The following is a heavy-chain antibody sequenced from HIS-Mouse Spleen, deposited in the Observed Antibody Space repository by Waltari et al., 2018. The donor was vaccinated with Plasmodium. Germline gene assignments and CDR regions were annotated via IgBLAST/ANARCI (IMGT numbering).Heavy chain of an antibody. Sequence: QLQLQESGPGLVKPSETLSLTCTVSGGSISSSSYYWGWIRQPPGKGLEWIGSIYYSGSTYYNPSLKSRVTISVDTSKNQFSLKLSSVTAADTAVYYCARRGGSYYYFDYLGQGTLVTVSS. CDR1: GGSISSSSYY. J-gene: IGHJ4*02. CDR2: IYYSGST. V-gene: IGHV4-39*01. CDR3: ARRGGSYYYFDY. D-gene: IGHD1-26*01.